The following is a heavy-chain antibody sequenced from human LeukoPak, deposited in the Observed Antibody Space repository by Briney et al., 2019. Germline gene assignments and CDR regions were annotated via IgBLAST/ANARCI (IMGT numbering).Heavy chain of an antibody. CDR2: MNPNSGNT. Sequence: ASVKVSCKASGGTFSSYAISWVRQAPGQGLEWMGWMNPNSGNTGYAQKFQGRVTMTRNTSISTAYMELSSLRSEDTAVYYCARAIRIAAAGTGPAGYWGQGTLVTVSS. J-gene: IGHJ4*02. D-gene: IGHD6-13*01. V-gene: IGHV1-8*02. CDR1: GGTFSSYA. CDR3: ARAIRIAAAGTGPAGY.